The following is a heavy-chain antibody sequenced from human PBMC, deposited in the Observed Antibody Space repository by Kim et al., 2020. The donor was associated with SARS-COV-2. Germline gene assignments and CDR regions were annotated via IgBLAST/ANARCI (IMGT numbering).Heavy chain of an antibody. J-gene: IGHJ4*02. Sequence: GRSLKISCKGSGYIFINYWISWVRQMPGRGLEWIGRIDPTDSYTNYSPSFKGHVSISIDQSINTAYLQWNTLKASDTAKYFCVKHHTVETSLDPFDFWGQGTLVSVSS. CDR1: GYIFINYW. D-gene: IGHD3-3*01. V-gene: IGHV5-10-1*01. CDR3: VKHHTVETSLDPFDF. CDR2: IDPTDSYT.